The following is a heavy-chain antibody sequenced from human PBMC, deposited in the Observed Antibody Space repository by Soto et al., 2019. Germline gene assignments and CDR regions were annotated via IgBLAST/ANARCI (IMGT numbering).Heavy chain of an antibody. CDR3: ARQNQGGESTYLDY. CDR1: GYSFTSYW. Sequence: SLKISCKGSGYSFTSYWISWVRQMPGKGLEWMGRIDPSDSYTNYSPSFQGHVTISADKSISTAYLHLSSLKASDTAIYFCARQNQGGESTYLDYWGQGAMVTVYS. D-gene: IGHD2-21*01. V-gene: IGHV5-10-1*01. CDR2: IDPSDSYT. J-gene: IGHJ4*02.